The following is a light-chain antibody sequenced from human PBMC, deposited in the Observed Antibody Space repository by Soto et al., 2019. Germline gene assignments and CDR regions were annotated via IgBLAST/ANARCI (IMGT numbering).Light chain of an antibody. J-gene: IGLJ2*01. Sequence: QSVLTQPASVSGSPGQSITISCTGSSSDVGGYDYVSWYQQHPGKAPKLMIYDVSNRPSGVSNRFSGSKSANTASLTISGPQAEDEADYYCSSYSDSSTLFGGGTKLTVL. V-gene: IGLV2-14*01. CDR1: SSDVGGYDY. CDR3: SSYSDSSTL. CDR2: DVS.